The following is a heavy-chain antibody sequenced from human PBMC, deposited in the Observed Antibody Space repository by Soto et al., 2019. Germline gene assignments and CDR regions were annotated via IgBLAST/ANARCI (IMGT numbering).Heavy chain of an antibody. CDR3: ARNVIYDFWSGYPGRYYYYYGMDV. J-gene: IGHJ6*04. D-gene: IGHD3-3*01. Sequence: GGSLRLSCAASGFTFSSYGMHWVRQAPGKGLEWVAVIWYDGSNKYYADSVKGRFTISRDNSKNTLYLQMNSLRAEDTAVYYCARNVIYDFWSGYPGRYYYYYGMDVWGKGTTVTVSS. CDR1: GFTFSSYG. CDR2: IWYDGSNK. V-gene: IGHV3-33*01.